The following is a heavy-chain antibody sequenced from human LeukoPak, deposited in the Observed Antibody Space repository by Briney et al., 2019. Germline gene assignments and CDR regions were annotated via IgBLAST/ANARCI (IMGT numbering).Heavy chain of an antibody. CDR2: ISGSGGST. Sequence: GGSLRLSCIGTGFTFSSDAMGWVRQAPGKGLEWVSGISGSGGSTYYPDSVKGRFTISRDNSKNTLYLQMNSLRVEDTAVYYCAKDREYSYVYDAFDIWGQGTLVTVSS. CDR3: AKDREYSYVYDAFDI. J-gene: IGHJ3*02. CDR1: GFTFSSDA. D-gene: IGHD3-16*01. V-gene: IGHV3-23*01.